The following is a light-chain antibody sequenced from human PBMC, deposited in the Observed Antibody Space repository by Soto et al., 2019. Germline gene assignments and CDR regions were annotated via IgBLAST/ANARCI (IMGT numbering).Light chain of an antibody. V-gene: IGKV3-15*01. Sequence: EIVMTQSPATLSVSPGERATLSCRASQSVSSNLAWYQQKPGQAPRLLIYGASTRASGIPARFSGSGSGTEFTLTISSLQAEDFAIYYWQQYNSCPRTFGQGTKVEIK. CDR1: QSVSSN. CDR3: QQYNSCPRT. CDR2: GAS. J-gene: IGKJ1*01.